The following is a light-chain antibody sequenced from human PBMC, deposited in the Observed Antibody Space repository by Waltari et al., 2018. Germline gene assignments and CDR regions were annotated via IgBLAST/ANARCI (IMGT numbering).Light chain of an antibody. V-gene: IGLV4-69*01. CDR1: SGHSSNL. Sequence: QLVVTQSPSASASLGASVKLTCTLRSGHSSNLIAWLQQQTEKGPRYLMKVNSDGSHSRGDESPDRFSGSSSGAERHLTISSLQAEDEADYYCQTGGHGTWVFGGGTKLTVL. J-gene: IGLJ3*02. CDR3: QTGGHGTWV. CDR2: VNSDGSH.